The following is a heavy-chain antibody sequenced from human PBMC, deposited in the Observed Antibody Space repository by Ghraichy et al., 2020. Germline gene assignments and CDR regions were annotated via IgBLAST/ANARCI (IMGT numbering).Heavy chain of an antibody. CDR1: GFTISTSW. J-gene: IGHJ4*02. CDR3: ANDDSAY. Sequence: GGSLSLSCAASGFTISTSWVTWVRQAPGKGLEWVATIKHDGTEKFYVDSVKGRFSISRDSAQNSLYLQMNSLRAVDTAVYYCANDDSAYGGQGTLVIVSS. D-gene: IGHD3-10*01. CDR2: IKHDGTEK. V-gene: IGHV3-7*03.